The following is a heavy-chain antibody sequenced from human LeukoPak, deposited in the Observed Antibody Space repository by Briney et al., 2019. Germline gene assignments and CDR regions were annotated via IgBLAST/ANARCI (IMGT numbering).Heavy chain of an antibody. CDR3: ARAISTYCSSTSCYIRNDAFDI. D-gene: IGHD2-2*02. J-gene: IGHJ3*02. Sequence: TLSLTRMFTRGFISSYYWSWIRQPTGKGLEWIGRIYTCGCTKYNPALKSRVTMSVESSNNHFSLKLSSVTAADTAVYYCARAISTYCSSTSCYIRNDAFDIWGQGTMVTVSS. CDR1: RGFISSYY. CDR2: IYTCGCT. V-gene: IGHV4-4*07.